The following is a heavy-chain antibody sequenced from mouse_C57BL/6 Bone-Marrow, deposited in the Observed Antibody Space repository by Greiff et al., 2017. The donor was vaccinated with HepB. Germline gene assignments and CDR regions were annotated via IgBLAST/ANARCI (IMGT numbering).Heavy chain of an antibody. CDR2: ISDGGSYT. CDR1: GFTFSSYA. V-gene: IGHV5-4*01. CDR3: ARDRGGTGPAWFAY. D-gene: IGHD4-1*01. J-gene: IGHJ3*01. Sequence: EVQVVESGGGLVKPGGSLKLSCAASGFTFSSYAMSWVRQTPEKRLEWVATISDGGSYTYYPDNVKGRFTISRDKAKNNLYLQMSHLKSEDTAMYYCARDRGGTGPAWFAYWGQGTLVTVSA.